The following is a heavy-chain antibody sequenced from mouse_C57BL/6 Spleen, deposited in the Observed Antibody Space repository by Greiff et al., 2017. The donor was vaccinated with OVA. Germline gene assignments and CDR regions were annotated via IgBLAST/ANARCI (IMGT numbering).Heavy chain of an antibody. J-gene: IGHJ2*01. CDR3: ARRYGSSYLYYFDY. Sequence: QVQLKQPGAELVRPGSSVKLSCKASGYTFTSYWMHWVKQRPIQGLEWIGNIDPSDSETHYNQKFKDKATLTVDKSSSTAYMLLSSLSSEDSAVYYCARRYGSSYLYYFDYWGQGTTLTVSS. CDR2: IDPSDSET. CDR1: GYTFTSYW. V-gene: IGHV1-52*01. D-gene: IGHD1-1*01.